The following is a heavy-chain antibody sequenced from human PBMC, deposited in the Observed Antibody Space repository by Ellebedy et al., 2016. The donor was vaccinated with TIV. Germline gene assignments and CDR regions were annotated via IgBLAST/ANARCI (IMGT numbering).Heavy chain of an antibody. D-gene: IGHD1-26*01. CDR1: GGSISSYY. Sequence: SETLSLTCTVSGGSISSYYWSWIRQPPGKGLEWIGYIYYSGSTNYNPSLKSRVTISVDTSKNQFSLKLSSVTAADTAVYYCARDSGSYFFDPWGQGTLVTVSS. CDR2: IYYSGST. J-gene: IGHJ5*02. CDR3: ARDSGSYFFDP. V-gene: IGHV4-59*01.